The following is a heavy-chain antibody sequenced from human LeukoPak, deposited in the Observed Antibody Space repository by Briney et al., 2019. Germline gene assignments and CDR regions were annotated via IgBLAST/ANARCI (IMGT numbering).Heavy chain of an antibody. J-gene: IGHJ3*02. CDR1: GFTFSSYW. CDR3: ARNEPGIAVAAVDAFDI. CDR2: IKQDGSEK. D-gene: IGHD6-19*01. V-gene: IGHV3-7*01. Sequence: GGSLRLSCAASGFTFSSYWMSWVRQAPGKGLEWVANIKQDGSEKYYVDSVKGRFTISRDNAKNSLYLQMNSLRGEDTAVYYCARNEPGIAVAAVDAFDIWGQGTMVTVSS.